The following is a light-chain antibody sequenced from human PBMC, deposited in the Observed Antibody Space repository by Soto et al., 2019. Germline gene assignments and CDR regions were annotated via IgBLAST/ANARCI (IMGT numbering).Light chain of an antibody. Sequence: QAEQTEPPSVSEAPAHGVSSSRSSSSSKIGPCYDVYSYHPLPGTAPKLLIYANTNRPSGVPDRFSGSKSGTSASLAITGLQAEDEADYFCQSYDSSLSGYVFGTGTKATVL. V-gene: IGLV1-40*01. CDR2: ANT. J-gene: IGLJ1*01. CDR1: SSKIGPCYD. CDR3: QSYDSSLSGYV.